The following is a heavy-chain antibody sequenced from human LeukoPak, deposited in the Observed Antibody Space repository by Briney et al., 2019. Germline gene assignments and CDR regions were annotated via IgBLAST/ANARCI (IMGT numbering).Heavy chain of an antibody. CDR3: TDYYGSGSYYKD. D-gene: IGHD3-10*01. Sequence: PGGSLRLSCAASGFTFSSYGMSWVRQAPGKGLEWVSAISGSGGSTYYADSVKGRFTISRDNSKNTLYLQMNSLRAEDTAVYYCTDYYGSGSYYKDWGQGTLVTVSS. V-gene: IGHV3-23*01. CDR2: ISGSGGST. CDR1: GFTFSSYG. J-gene: IGHJ4*02.